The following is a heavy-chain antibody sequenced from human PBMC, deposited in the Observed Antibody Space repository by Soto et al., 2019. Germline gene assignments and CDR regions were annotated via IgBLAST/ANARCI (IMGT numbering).Heavy chain of an antibody. J-gene: IGHJ4*02. Sequence: SETLSLTCAVSGGSISSSNWWSWVRQPPGKGLEWIGEIYHSGSTNYNPSLKSRVTISVDKSKNQFSLKLSSVTAADTAVYYCARGPSYSDSYFDHWGQGTLVTVSS. D-gene: IGHD4-17*01. CDR1: GGSISSSNW. CDR3: ARGPSYSDSYFDH. CDR2: IYHSGST. V-gene: IGHV4-4*02.